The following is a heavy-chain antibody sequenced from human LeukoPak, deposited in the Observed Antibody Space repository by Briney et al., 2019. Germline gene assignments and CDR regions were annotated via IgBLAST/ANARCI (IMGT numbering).Heavy chain of an antibody. CDR2: ISGSGGST. CDR1: GFTFSSYA. CDR3: AKDSTRGGSGSYCMGYFQH. Sequence: PGGSLRLSCAASGFTFSSYAMSWVRQAPGKGLEWVSAISGSGGSTYYADSVKGRFTISRDNSKNTLYLQMNSLRAEDTAVYYCAKDSTRGGSGSYCMGYFQHWGQGTLVTVSS. D-gene: IGHD3-10*01. V-gene: IGHV3-23*01. J-gene: IGHJ1*01.